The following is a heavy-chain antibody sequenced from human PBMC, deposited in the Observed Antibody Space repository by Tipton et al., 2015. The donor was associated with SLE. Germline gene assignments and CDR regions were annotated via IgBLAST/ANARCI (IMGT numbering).Heavy chain of an antibody. Sequence: SLRLSCTASGLTFSDAWMTWVRQAPGRGLEWVGRIRGGGGATEYAAPVKGRFTLSRDDSEKMIYLQMNGLKSEDTAIYYCAHDMSSYFTLQFWGQGTPVTVSS. CDR2: IRGGGGAT. D-gene: IGHD3-3*01. CDR3: AHDMSSYFTLQF. J-gene: IGHJ4*02. CDR1: GLTFSDAW. V-gene: IGHV3-15*01.